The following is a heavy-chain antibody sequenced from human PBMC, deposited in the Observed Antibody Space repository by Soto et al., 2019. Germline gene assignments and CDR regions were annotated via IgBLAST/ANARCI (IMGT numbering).Heavy chain of an antibody. Sequence: GASVKVSCKASGYTFTSYAMHWVRQAPGQRLEWMGWINAGNGNTKYSQKFQGRVTITRDTSASTAYMELSSLRSEDTAVYYCAGGDRVWTPSYFDYWGQGTLVTGSS. V-gene: IGHV1-3*01. D-gene: IGHD1-1*01. CDR2: INAGNGNT. CDR3: AGGDRVWTPSYFDY. J-gene: IGHJ4*02. CDR1: GYTFTSYA.